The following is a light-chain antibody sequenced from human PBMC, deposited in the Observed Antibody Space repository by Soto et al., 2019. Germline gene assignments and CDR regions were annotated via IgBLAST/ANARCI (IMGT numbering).Light chain of an antibody. Sequence: QSVLTQPASVSGSPGQSITISCTGSSSDVGAYNFGSWYQHHPGKAPKLIRYEVTTRPSGVSSRFSGSKSGNTASLTISGLQADDEANYYSSSYPNSNTPYLLGTGTKVTVL. CDR3: SSYPNSNTPYL. CDR1: SSDVGAYNF. CDR2: EVT. V-gene: IGLV2-14*01. J-gene: IGLJ1*01.